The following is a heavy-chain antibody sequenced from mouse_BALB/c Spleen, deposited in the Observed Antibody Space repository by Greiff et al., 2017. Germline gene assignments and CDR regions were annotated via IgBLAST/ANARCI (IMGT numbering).Heavy chain of an antibody. CDR3: ARSHYDYLPYFDY. CDR2: INPYNDGT. CDR1: GYTFTSYV. D-gene: IGHD2-4*01. J-gene: IGHJ2*01. V-gene: IGHV1-14*01. Sequence: VQLKQSGPELVKPGASVKMSCKASGYTFTSYVMHWVKQKPGQGLEWIGYINPYNDGTKYNEKFKGKATLTSDKSSSTAYMELSSLTSEDSAVYYCARSHYDYLPYFDYWGQGTTLTVSS.